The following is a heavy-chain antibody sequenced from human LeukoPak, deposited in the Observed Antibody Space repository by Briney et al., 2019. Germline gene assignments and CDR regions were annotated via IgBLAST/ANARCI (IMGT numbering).Heavy chain of an antibody. D-gene: IGHD1-26*01. CDR3: AKAGGYIVGATPFDY. CDR2: ISYDGSNK. Sequence: GRSLRLSCAASGFTFSSYGMHWVRQAPGKGLEWVAVISYDGSNKYYADSVKGRFTISRDNSKNTLYLQMNSRRAEDTAVYYCAKAGGYIVGATPFDYWGQGTLVTVSS. J-gene: IGHJ4*02. CDR1: GFTFSSYG. V-gene: IGHV3-30*18.